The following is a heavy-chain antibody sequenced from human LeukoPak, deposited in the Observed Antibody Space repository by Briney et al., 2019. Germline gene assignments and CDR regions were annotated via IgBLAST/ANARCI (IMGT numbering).Heavy chain of an antibody. V-gene: IGHV4-38-2*02. Sequence: PSETLSLTCGVSGSSISGGYQWAWIRQSPGKGLEWIGSIYRSGSAHYNPSLKSRVTISVETSKNQFSLNMYSVTAADTAVYYCARDPRWLTPDCTSTSCYENYFDPWGQGTLVTVSS. D-gene: IGHD2-2*01. CDR2: IYRSGSA. CDR1: GSSISGGYQ. CDR3: ARDPRWLTPDCTSTSCYENYFDP. J-gene: IGHJ5*02.